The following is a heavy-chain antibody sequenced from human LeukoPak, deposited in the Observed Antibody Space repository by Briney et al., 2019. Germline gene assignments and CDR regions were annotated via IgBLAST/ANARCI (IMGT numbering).Heavy chain of an antibody. CDR3: ARDAYYYASGRIFDY. J-gene: IGHJ4*02. Sequence: SSETLSLTCTVSGGSISSGDYYWSWIRQPPGKGLEWIGYIYYSGGTYYNPSLKSRVTISVDTSKKQFSLQVNSLTAADTAVYFCARDAYYYASGRIFDYWGQGTLVTVSS. D-gene: IGHD3-10*01. CDR2: IYYSGGT. CDR1: GGSISSGDYY. V-gene: IGHV4-30-4*01.